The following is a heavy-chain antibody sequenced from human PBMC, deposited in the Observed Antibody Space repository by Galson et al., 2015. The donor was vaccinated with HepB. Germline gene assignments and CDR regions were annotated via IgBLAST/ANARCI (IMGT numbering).Heavy chain of an antibody. D-gene: IGHD1-26*01. CDR1: GYTFTYYY. Sequence: SVKVSCKASGYTFTYYYIHWVPQAPGQGLEWMGIINPSGGSTNYAQKFQGRVTMTRDTSTSTVYMELSSLRSEDTAVYYCARTYSGSYFAYWGQGSLVTVSS. J-gene: IGHJ4*02. CDR2: INPSGGST. CDR3: ARTYSGSYFAY. V-gene: IGHV1-46*03.